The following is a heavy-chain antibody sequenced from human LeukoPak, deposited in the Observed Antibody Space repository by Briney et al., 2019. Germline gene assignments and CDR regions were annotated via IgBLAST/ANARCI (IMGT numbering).Heavy chain of an antibody. CDR3: ARANGGGLDY. Sequence: ASVKVSCKTSGYTFSTYYMHWVRQAPGQGLEWLGIIHPTDGSTSYTQKIQGRVTMTRDTATGTVYLELSSLRAEDTAVYWCARANGGGLDYWGQGTLITVSS. V-gene: IGHV1-46*01. D-gene: IGHD3-10*01. CDR2: IHPTDGST. CDR1: GYTFSTYY. J-gene: IGHJ4*02.